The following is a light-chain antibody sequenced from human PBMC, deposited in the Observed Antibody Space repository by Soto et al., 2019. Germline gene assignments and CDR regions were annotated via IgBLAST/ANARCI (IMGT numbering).Light chain of an antibody. J-gene: IGLJ3*02. Sequence: QSALTQPASVSGSPGQSITISCTGTSSDVGGYNYGSWYQQHPGKAPKLMIYEVSNRPSGVSNRFSGSKSGNTASLTISGLQAEDEADYYCSSYTSSSTLVFGGGTKVTVL. CDR3: SSYTSSSTLV. CDR1: SSDVGGYNY. CDR2: EVS. V-gene: IGLV2-14*01.